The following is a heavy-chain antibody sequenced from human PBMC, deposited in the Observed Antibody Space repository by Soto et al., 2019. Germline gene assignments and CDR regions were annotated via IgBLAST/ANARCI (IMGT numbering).Heavy chain of an antibody. Sequence: VQLLESGGGLVQPGGSLRLSCAASGFTFSSYAMSWVRQAPGKGLEWVSAISGSGGSTYYADSVKGRFTISRDNSKNTLYLQMNSLRAEDTAVYYCAKDVGYCSGGSCYPIGYFDYWGQGTLVTVSS. J-gene: IGHJ4*02. D-gene: IGHD2-15*01. CDR2: ISGSGGST. CDR1: GFTFSSYA. V-gene: IGHV3-23*01. CDR3: AKDVGYCSGGSCYPIGYFDY.